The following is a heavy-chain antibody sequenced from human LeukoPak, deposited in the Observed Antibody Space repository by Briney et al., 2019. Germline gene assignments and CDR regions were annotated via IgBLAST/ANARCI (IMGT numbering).Heavy chain of an antibody. V-gene: IGHV4-34*12. CDR2: IVHSGNT. J-gene: IGHJ3*02. D-gene: IGHD6-13*01. CDR3: ARFGSSTWYKGAFDI. Sequence: SETLSLTCAVYGVSFSSYYWSWIRQPPGKGLEWIGEIVHSGNTKYNPSLKSRVTISADTSKNQFSLNLTSVTAADTAVYYCARFGSSTWYKGAFDIWGQGTMVTVAS. CDR1: GVSFSSYY.